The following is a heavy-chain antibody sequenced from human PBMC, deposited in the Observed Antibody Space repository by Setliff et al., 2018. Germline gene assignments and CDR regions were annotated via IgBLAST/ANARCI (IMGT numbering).Heavy chain of an antibody. Sequence: SETLSLTCAVYGGSFSGYYWSWIRQPPGKGREWIGGINHSGSTNYNPSLKSRVTISVDTSKNQFSLKLSSVTAADTAVYYCARDPHFDSWGQETLVTVSS. J-gene: IGHJ4*02. CDR1: GGSFSGYY. V-gene: IGHV4-34*01. CDR2: INHSGST. CDR3: ARDPHFDS.